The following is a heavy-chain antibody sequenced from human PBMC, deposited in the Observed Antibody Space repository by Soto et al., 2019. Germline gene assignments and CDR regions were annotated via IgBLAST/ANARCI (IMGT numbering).Heavy chain of an antibody. V-gene: IGHV4-39*01. CDR1: GGSISSSSYY. J-gene: IGHJ4*02. Sequence: QLQLQESGPGLVKPSETLSLTCTVSGGSISSSSYYWGWIRQPPGKGLEWIGSIYYSGSTYYNPSLKSRVTIAVDTSTSRSSLKLSSVTAADTAVYYRARHITGASSTEFDSWGQGTLVTVSS. D-gene: IGHD1-20*01. CDR3: ARHITGASSTEFDS. CDR2: IYYSGST.